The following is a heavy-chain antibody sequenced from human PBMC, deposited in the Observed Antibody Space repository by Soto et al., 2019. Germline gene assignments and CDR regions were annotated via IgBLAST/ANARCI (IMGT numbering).Heavy chain of an antibody. CDR2: MSGHGETI. D-gene: IGHD3-22*01. CDR3: ARDLHDPSGFYYSFDY. CDR1: GFPFSDYY. Sequence: GGSLRLSCAASGFPFSDYYMSWIRQAPGKGLEWVSYMSGHGETIYYAGSVNGRFTISRDNAKNLLHLHMSNLRVEDTAVYYCARDLHDPSGFYYSFDYWGQGSLVTVSS. V-gene: IGHV3-11*01. J-gene: IGHJ4*02.